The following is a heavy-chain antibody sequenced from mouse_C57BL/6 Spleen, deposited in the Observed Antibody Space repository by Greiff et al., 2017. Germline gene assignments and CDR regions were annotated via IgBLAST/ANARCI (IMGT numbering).Heavy chain of an antibody. CDR1: GYAFTNYL. CDR2: INPGSGGT. J-gene: IGHJ4*01. Sequence: QVQLQQSGAELVRPGTSVKVSCKASGYAFTNYLIEWVKQRPGQGLEWIGVINPGSGGTNYNEKFKGKATLTADKSSSTAYMQLSSLTSEDSAVXFCARNDYGNFPMDYWGQGTSVTVSS. CDR3: ARNDYGNFPMDY. D-gene: IGHD2-1*01. V-gene: IGHV1-54*01.